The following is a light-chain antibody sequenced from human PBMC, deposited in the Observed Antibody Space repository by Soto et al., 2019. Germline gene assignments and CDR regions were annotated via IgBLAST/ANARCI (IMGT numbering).Light chain of an antibody. J-gene: IGKJ1*01. CDR2: GAS. V-gene: IGKV3-20*01. CDR1: QSVSSSY. CDR3: QQYGSSPSWT. Sequence: EIVLTQSPGTLSLSPGERATLSCRASQSVSSSYLAWYQQKPGQAPRLLIYGASSSATGIPDRFSGSGSGTDFTLTISTLEPEDFAVYYCQQYGSSPSWTFGQGTKVEIK.